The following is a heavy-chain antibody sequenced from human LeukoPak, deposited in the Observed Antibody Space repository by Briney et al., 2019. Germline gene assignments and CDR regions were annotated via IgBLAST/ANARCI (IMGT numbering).Heavy chain of an antibody. D-gene: IGHD6-19*01. CDR3: ATKQWLAPPPDS. CDR1: GFTFSKYW. CDR2: INTDGTVT. Sequence: GGSLGLSCAASGFTFSKYWMLWVRQAPGKGLESVSRINTDGTVTTYADSVKGRFTVSRDNADNTMFLQMNSVRNEDTAVYYCATKQWLAPPPDSWGQGTPVTVSS. V-gene: IGHV3-74*01. J-gene: IGHJ4*02.